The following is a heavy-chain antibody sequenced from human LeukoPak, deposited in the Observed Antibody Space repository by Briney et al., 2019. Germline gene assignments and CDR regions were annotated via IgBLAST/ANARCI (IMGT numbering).Heavy chain of an antibody. CDR3: ARMVGWGARRYYYYYMDV. D-gene: IGHD1-26*01. J-gene: IGHJ6*03. Sequence: PSETLSLTCTVSGGSISSYYWSWIRQPPGKGLECIGYIYYSGSTNYNPSLKSRVTISVGTSKNQFSLKLSSVTAADTAVYYCARMVGWGARRYYYYYMDVWGKGTTVTISS. V-gene: IGHV4-59*01. CDR1: GGSISSYY. CDR2: IYYSGST.